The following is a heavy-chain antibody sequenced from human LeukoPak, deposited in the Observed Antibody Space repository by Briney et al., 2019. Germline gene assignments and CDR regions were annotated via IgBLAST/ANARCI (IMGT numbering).Heavy chain of an antibody. V-gene: IGHV3-23*01. CDR3: AKQPSYDSSGYYYVDY. CDR2: ISGSGGST. J-gene: IGHJ4*02. CDR1: GFTFSSYA. D-gene: IGHD3-22*01. Sequence: GGSLRLSCAASGFTFSSYAMSWVRQAPGKGLEWVSAISGSGGSTYCADSVKGRFTISRDNSKNTLYLQMNSLRAEDTAVYYCAKQPSYDSSGYYYVDYWGQGTLVTVPS.